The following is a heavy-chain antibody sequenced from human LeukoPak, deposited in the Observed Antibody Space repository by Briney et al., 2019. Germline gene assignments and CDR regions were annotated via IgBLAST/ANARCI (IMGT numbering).Heavy chain of an antibody. D-gene: IGHD1-14*01. CDR2: INSYGDAA. CDR1: GFTFSSYT. V-gene: IGHV3-64D*06. Sequence: PGGSLRLPCSASGFTFSSYTMHWVRQAPGKGLEYVSAINSYGDAAYYAGSVRGRFTISRDNSKSTLSLQMSSLSAGDTAVYYCVKDQKTGSDLDYWGRGTLVTVSS. CDR3: VKDQKTGSDLDY. J-gene: IGHJ4*02.